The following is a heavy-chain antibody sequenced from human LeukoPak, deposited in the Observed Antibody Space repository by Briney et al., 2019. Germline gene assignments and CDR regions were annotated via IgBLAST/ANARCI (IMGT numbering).Heavy chain of an antibody. D-gene: IGHD6-19*01. CDR3: ARDRGWYGLDY. Sequence: PGGSLRLSCAASGFTFSSYAMHWVRQAPGKGLEWVAVISYDGSNKYYADSVKGRFTISRDNSKNTLYLQMNSLRAEDTAVYYCARDRGWYGLDYWGQGTLVTVSS. V-gene: IGHV3-30-3*01. J-gene: IGHJ4*02. CDR1: GFTFSSYA. CDR2: ISYDGSNK.